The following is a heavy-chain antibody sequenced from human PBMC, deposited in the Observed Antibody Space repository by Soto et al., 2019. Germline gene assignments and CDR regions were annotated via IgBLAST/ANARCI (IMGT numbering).Heavy chain of an antibody. CDR3: ARGSGYSGYDFLYYFDY. V-gene: IGHV1-69*06. CDR2: IIPIFGTA. CDR1: GGTFSSYA. J-gene: IGHJ4*02. Sequence: SVKVSCKASGGTFSSYAISWARQAPGQGLEWMGGIIPIFGTANYAQKFQGRVTITADKSTSTAYMELSSLRSEDTAVYYCARGSGYSGYDFLYYFDYWGQGTLVAVSS. D-gene: IGHD5-12*01.